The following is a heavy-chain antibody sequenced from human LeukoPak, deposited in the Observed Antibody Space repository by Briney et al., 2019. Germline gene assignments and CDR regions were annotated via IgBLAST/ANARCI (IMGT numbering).Heavy chain of an antibody. Sequence: ASVKVSCKASGYTFTGYYMHWVRQAPGQGLEWMGWINPNSGGTNYAQKFQGRVTMTRDTSISTAYMELSRLRSDDTAVYYCARGPPIAVAHFDYWGRGTLVTVSS. D-gene: IGHD6-19*01. V-gene: IGHV1-2*02. J-gene: IGHJ4*02. CDR2: INPNSGGT. CDR3: ARGPPIAVAHFDY. CDR1: GYTFTGYY.